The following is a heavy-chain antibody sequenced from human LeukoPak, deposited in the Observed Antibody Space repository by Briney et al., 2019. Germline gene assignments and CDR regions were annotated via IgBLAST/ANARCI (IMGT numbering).Heavy chain of an antibody. Sequence: GGSLRLSCAASGFTFSSYSMNWVRQAPGKGLEWVSYISSSSSTIYYADSVKGRFTISRDNAKNSLYLQMNSLRAEDTAVYYCARKYDFWSGFHQTYYMDVWGKGTTVTVSS. CDR2: ISSSSSTI. D-gene: IGHD3-3*01. J-gene: IGHJ6*03. V-gene: IGHV3-48*01. CDR3: ARKYDFWSGFHQTYYMDV. CDR1: GFTFSSYS.